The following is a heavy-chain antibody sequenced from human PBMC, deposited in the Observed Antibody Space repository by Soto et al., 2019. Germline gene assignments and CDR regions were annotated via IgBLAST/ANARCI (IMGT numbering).Heavy chain of an antibody. D-gene: IGHD1-1*01. V-gene: IGHV1-69*12. CDR2: IIPIFGTA. CDR3: ARNGRTGTLYYSGMDV. Sequence: QVQLVQSGAEVKKPGSSVKVSCKASGGTFSSYAISWVRQAPGQGLEWMGGIIPIFGTANYAQKFQGRVTITAXXXTXXAYMELSSLRSEDTAVYYCARNGRTGTLYYSGMDVWGQGTTVTVSS. J-gene: IGHJ6*02. CDR1: GGTFSSYA.